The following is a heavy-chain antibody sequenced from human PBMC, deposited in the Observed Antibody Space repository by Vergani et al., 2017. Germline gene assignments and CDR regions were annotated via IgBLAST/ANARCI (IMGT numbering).Heavy chain of an antibody. V-gene: IGHV1-69*09. Sequence: QVQLVQSGTEVTKPGASVKVSWKACGYTFTTYHMHWVRQAPGPGLEWMGRIIPVLGKTKYAQDFQGRLTITADTSTSTAYMELTSLRSQDTAVDDCARDPRGYGGDPEDYYYGMDVWGQGTTVTVPS. D-gene: IGHD2-21*02. J-gene: IGHJ6*02. CDR2: IIPVLGKT. CDR3: ARDPRGYGGDPEDYYYGMDV. CDR1: GYTFTTYH.